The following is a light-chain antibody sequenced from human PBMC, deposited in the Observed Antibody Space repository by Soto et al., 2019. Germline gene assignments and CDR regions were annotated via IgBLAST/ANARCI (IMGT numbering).Light chain of an antibody. J-gene: IGLJ7*01. Sequence: SYELTQPPSVSVAPGKTARITCGGNNIGSKSVHWYQQKPGQTPLLVIYYDTDRPSGIPERFSGSNSGTTATLTISRVEAGDEADYYCQVWDTGSDHAVFGGGTQLTV. CDR2: YDT. CDR3: QVWDTGSDHAV. V-gene: IGLV3-21*04. CDR1: NIGSKS.